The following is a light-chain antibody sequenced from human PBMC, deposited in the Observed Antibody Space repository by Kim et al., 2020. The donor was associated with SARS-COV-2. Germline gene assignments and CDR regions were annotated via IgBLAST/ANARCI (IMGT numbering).Light chain of an antibody. CDR3: QQTYSTPYT. Sequence: DIQMTQSPSSLSASVGDRVTITCRASQSINTYLNWYQQKPGKAPKLLIYSASRLQTGVPSGFSGSGSGTDFTLTMGSLQPEDFATYYCQQTYSTPYTFGQGTKLEI. V-gene: IGKV1-39*01. CDR2: SAS. CDR1: QSINTY. J-gene: IGKJ2*01.